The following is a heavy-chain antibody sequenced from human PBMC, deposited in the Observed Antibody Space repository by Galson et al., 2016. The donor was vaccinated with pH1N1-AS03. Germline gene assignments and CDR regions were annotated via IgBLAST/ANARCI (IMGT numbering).Heavy chain of an antibody. CDR3: ARYKGLGD. CDR1: EFTINKAG. J-gene: IGHJ4*02. CDR2: IKQDGSEK. V-gene: IGHV3-7*03. Sequence: SLRLSCAVSEFTINKAGLNWVRQDPGKGLEWVANIKQDGSEKYYVDSVKGRFTISRDNAKNSLYLQMNSLRADDTAVYFCARYKGLGDWGQGTLVTVSS. D-gene: IGHD1-1*01.